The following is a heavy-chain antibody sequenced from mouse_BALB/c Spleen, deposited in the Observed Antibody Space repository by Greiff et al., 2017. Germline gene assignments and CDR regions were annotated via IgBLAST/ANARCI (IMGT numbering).Heavy chain of an antibody. V-gene: IGHV14-4*02. CDR2: IDPENGDT. CDR3: NADYDYDGAWFAY. Sequence: EVQLQESGAELVRPGTSVKISCKASGYTFTNYWLGWVKQRPEQGLEWIGWIDPENGDTEYAPKFQGKATMTADTSSNTAYLQLSSLTSEDTAVYYCNADYDYDGAWFAYWGQGTLVTVSA. D-gene: IGHD2-4*01. CDR1: GYTFTNYW. J-gene: IGHJ3*01.